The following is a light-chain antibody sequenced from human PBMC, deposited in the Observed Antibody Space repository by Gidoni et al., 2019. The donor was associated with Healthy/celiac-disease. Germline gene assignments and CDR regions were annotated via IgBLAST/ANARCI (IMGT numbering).Light chain of an antibody. CDR2: DAS. CDR1: QSVSSY. Sequence: EIVLTQSPATLPLSPGERATLSCRASQSVSSYLAWYQQKPGQAPRLLIYDASNRATGIPARFSGSGPGTDFTLTVSSLEPEDFAVYYCQRRSDWLTFGGGTKVEIK. V-gene: IGKV3D-11*02. J-gene: IGKJ4*01. CDR3: QRRSDWLT.